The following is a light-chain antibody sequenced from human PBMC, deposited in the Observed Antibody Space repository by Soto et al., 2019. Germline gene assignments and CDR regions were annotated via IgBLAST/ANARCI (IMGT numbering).Light chain of an antibody. Sequence: QSVLTQPASVSGSPGQSITISCTGSSSDVGGYDYVSWYQHHPGKGPKLILYEVSNRPSGVSDRFSGSKSGNTASLSISGLQAEDEADYYCASYTTITTLYVFGTGTKVTLL. CDR1: SSDVGGYDY. CDR3: ASYTTITTLYV. J-gene: IGLJ1*01. V-gene: IGLV2-14*01. CDR2: EVS.